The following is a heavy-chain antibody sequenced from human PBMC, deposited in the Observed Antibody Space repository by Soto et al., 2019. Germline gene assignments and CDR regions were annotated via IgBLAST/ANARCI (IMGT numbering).Heavy chain of an antibody. CDR1: GFTFSSYG. CDR3: AIDQGGYGIYGMDV. Sequence: QVQLVESGGGVVQPGRSLRLSCAASGFTFSSYGMHWVRQAPGKGLEWVAVIWYDGSNKYYADSVKGRFTISRDNSKNTLYLQMKSLRAEDTAVYYFAIDQGGYGIYGMDVWWQGATVTVSS. V-gene: IGHV3-33*01. J-gene: IGHJ6*01. CDR2: IWYDGSNK. D-gene: IGHD1-20*01.